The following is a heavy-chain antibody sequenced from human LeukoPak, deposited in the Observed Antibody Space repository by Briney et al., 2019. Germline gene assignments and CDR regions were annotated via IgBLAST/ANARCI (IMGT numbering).Heavy chain of an antibody. D-gene: IGHD6-19*01. J-gene: IGHJ4*02. CDR1: SGSISSSSYY. Sequence: SETLSLTCTVSSGSISSSSYYWGWIRQPPGKGLEWIGSIYYSGSTYYNPSLKSRVAISVDTSKNQFSLKLSSVTAADTAVYYCARGKAVAATAYWGQGTLVTVSS. V-gene: IGHV4-39*01. CDR2: IYYSGST. CDR3: ARGKAVAATAY.